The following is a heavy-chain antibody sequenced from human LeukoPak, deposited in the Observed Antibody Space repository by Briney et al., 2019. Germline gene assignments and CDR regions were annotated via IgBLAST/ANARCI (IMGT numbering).Heavy chain of an antibody. CDR2: INPGGGST. J-gene: IGHJ4*02. CDR1: GYTFTIYY. D-gene: IGHD5-24*01. Sequence: ASVKVSCKASGYTFTIYYMHWVRQAPGQGLEWVGIINPGGGSTTYAQKFQGRVTMTRETSSSTVYMELSSLRSEDTAMYYCARGGYNPHFDYWGQGTLVTVSS. V-gene: IGHV1-46*01. CDR3: ARGGYNPHFDY.